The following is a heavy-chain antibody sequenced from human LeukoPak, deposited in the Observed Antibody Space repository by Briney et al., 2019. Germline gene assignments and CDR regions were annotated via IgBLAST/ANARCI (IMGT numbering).Heavy chain of an antibody. J-gene: IGHJ3*01. D-gene: IGHD3-16*01. CDR1: GYTFSGYY. V-gene: IGHV1-2*02. CDR3: ARERPGGVDDSFDL. CDR2: INPNSGGT. Sequence: ASVKLSCRASGYTFSGYYMHWVRQAPGQGLEWMGWINPNSGGTNYAQKFQSRVNMTRDKTISTAYMEVTRLRSDDTAVYYCARERPGGVDDSFDLWGQGTMVTVSS.